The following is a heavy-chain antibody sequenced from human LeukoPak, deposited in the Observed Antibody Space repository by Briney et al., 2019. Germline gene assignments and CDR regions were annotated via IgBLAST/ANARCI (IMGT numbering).Heavy chain of an antibody. CDR1: GFTFSSYA. CDR2: ISYDGSNK. D-gene: IGHD1-1*01. V-gene: IGHV3-30-3*01. CDR3: ASTTGTTS. J-gene: IGHJ4*02. Sequence: GGSLRLSCAASGFTFSSYAMHWVRQAPGKGLEWVAVISYDGSNKYYADSVKGRFTISGDNSKNTLYLQMNSLRAEDTAVYYCASTTGTTSWGQGTLVTVSS.